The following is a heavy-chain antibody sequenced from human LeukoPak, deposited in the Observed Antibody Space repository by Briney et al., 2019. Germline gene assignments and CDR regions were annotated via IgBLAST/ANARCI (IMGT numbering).Heavy chain of an antibody. Sequence: PGGSLRLSCAASGFTFSSFAFHWVRQAPGKGLEWVALISYDGSNIYYADSVEGRFTISRDNSKNTLYLQMNSLRAEDTAVYYCAKDQERLPTPRGYMDVWGKGTTVTVSS. J-gene: IGHJ6*03. V-gene: IGHV3-30*04. CDR2: ISYDGSNI. CDR1: GFTFSSFA. D-gene: IGHD6-25*01. CDR3: AKDQERLPTPRGYMDV.